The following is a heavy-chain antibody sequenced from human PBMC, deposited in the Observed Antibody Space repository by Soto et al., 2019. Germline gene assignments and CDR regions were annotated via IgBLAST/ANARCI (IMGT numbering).Heavy chain of an antibody. V-gene: IGHV3-48*02. CDR1: GFTFSSYS. Sequence: EVQLVESGGGLVQPGGSLRLSCAASGFTFSSYSMNWVRQAPGKGLEWVSYISSSSSTIYYADSVKGRLTISRDNATNSPYLQMNRLRDANTAVYYCARHLGYDFWSGYRAYGMDVWGQGTTVTVSS. J-gene: IGHJ6*02. CDR3: ARHLGYDFWSGYRAYGMDV. CDR2: ISSSSSTI. D-gene: IGHD3-3*01.